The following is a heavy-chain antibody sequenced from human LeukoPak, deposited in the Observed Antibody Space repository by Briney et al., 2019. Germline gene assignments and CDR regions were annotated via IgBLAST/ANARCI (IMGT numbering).Heavy chain of an antibody. CDR3: AKEESGYDSRYYGMDV. CDR2: ISYDGSNK. V-gene: IGHV3-30*18. D-gene: IGHD5-12*01. CDR1: GFTFSSYG. J-gene: IGHJ6*02. Sequence: SGRSLRLSCAASGFTFSSYGMHWVRQAPGKGLEWVAVISYDGSNKYYADSVKGRFTISRDNSKNTLYLQMNSLRAEDTAVYYCAKEESGYDSRYYGMDVWGQETTVTVSS.